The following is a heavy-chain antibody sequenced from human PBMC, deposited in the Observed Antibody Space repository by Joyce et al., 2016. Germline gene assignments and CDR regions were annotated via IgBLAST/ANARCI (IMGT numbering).Heavy chain of an antibody. D-gene: IGHD5-12*01. CDR1: AGTFSIYA. J-gene: IGHJ6*03. V-gene: IGHV1-69*06. Sequence: QVQLVQSGAEVKKPGSSVKVSCKASAGTFSIYAVSWVRQAPGQGREWMGGIIPMSGTASYEQRFQGRVTITEDKSTSTAYMELSSLRSEDTAVYYCARGGYGGYDLVGYHYYYMDVWGKGTTVTVSS. CDR2: IIPMSGTA. CDR3: ARGGYGGYDLVGYHYYYMDV.